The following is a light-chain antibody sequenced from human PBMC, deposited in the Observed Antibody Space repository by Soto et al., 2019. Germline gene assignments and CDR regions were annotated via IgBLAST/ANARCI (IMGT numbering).Light chain of an antibody. V-gene: IGKV2-30*02. J-gene: IGKJ2*01. CDR1: QGLVHSDGNTY. CDR3: MQGTHWPRS. Sequence: DVVMTQSPLSLPVTLGQPASISCRSTQGLVHSDGNTYLNWFQQRPGQSPRRLIYKVSNRDSGVPDRLGGSGSGTDFTLKISRVEAEYVGVYYCMQGTHWPRSFGQGTKLEIK. CDR2: KVS.